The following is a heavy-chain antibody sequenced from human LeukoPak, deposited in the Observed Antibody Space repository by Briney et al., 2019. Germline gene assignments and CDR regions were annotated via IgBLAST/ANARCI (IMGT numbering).Heavy chain of an antibody. CDR3: AREEACWSSTSCYAWFDP. CDR1: GFTFSSYS. V-gene: IGHV3-21*01. J-gene: IGHJ5*02. Sequence: PGGSLRLSCAASGFTFSSYSMNWVRQAPGKGLEWVSSISSSSSYIYYADSVKGRFTISRDNAKNSLYLQMNSLRAEDTAVYYCAREEACWSSTSCYAWFDPWGQGTLVTVSS. D-gene: IGHD2-2*01. CDR2: ISSSSSYI.